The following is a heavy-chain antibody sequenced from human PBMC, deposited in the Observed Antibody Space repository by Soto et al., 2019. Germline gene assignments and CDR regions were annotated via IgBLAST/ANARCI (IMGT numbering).Heavy chain of an antibody. CDR1: GFTVSNNY. J-gene: IGHJ4*02. V-gene: IGHV3-53*01. D-gene: IGHD5-18*01. CDR2: IYSSGST. CDR3: ARGYSYTQPVFDH. Sequence: PGGSLRLSFAASGFTVSNNYMTWVRQAPGKGLEWVSFIYSSGSTYYADSVKGRFTISRDNFKNTLYLQMNSLRAEDTAVYYCARGYSYTQPVFDHWGLGTLVTVSS.